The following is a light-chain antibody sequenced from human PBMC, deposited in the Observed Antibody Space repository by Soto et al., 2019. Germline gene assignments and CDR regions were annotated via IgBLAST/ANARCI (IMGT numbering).Light chain of an antibody. J-gene: IGLJ1*01. CDR1: SSNIGAGYD. V-gene: IGLV1-40*01. CDR3: QSYDSSLSGYV. Sequence: QSVLTQPPSESGAPGQKVTMSCTGSSSNIGAGYDVNWYHQLPGTAPKLLIHGNSNRPSGVPDRFSGSKSGTSASLAITGLQAEDEADYFCQSYDSSLSGYVFGTGTKGTVL. CDR2: GNS.